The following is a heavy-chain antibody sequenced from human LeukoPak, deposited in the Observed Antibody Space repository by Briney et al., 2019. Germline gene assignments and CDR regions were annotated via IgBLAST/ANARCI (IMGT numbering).Heavy chain of an antibody. D-gene: IGHD4-17*01. V-gene: IGHV4-39*01. CDR1: GGSFSSYY. Sequence: SETLSLTCAVYGGSFSSYYWAWIRQPTGKGLEWIASGFYSGSAYYNPSLKSRLTIFVDTSKNQFSLDLSSVTAADTAVYYCARLRGAMTPVTSDFDYWGQGILVTVSS. CDR2: GFYSGSA. J-gene: IGHJ4*02. CDR3: ARLRGAMTPVTSDFDY.